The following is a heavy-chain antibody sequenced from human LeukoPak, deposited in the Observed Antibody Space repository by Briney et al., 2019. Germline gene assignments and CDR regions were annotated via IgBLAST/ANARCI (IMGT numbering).Heavy chain of an antibody. D-gene: IGHD1-1*01. Sequence: GRSLRLSCAASGFTFSSYGVHWVRQAPGKGLEWVAVISYDGSNKYYADSVKGRFTISRDNSKNTLYLQMNSLRAEDTAVYYCAKGRDLDPFDYWGQGTLVTVSS. V-gene: IGHV3-30*18. CDR2: ISYDGSNK. CDR1: GFTFSSYG. J-gene: IGHJ4*02. CDR3: AKGRDLDPFDY.